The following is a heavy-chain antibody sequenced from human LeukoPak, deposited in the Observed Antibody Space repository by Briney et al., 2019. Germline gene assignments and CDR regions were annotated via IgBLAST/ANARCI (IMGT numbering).Heavy chain of an antibody. V-gene: IGHV3-23*01. CDR3: AKGDYSTGGYFDF. J-gene: IGHJ4*02. Sequence: PGGSLRLSCAASGFTFDSYAMTWVRQAPGKGLEWVSGISGSGGSTYYADSVKGRFTISRDNSKNTLYLQMNSLRAEDTAVYYCAKGDYSTGGYFDFRGQGTLVTVSS. D-gene: IGHD4-11*01. CDR2: ISGSGGST. CDR1: GFTFDSYA.